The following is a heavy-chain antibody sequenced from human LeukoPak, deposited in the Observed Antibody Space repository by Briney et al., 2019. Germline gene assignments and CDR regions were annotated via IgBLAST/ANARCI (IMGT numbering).Heavy chain of an antibody. Sequence: GESLRLSCAASGFTFSSYAMSWVRQAPGKGLEWVSGISGSGGSTYYADSVKGRFTISRDNSKNTLYLQMNSLRAEDTAVYYCAREGKSYYCGYWGQGTLVTVSS. CDR1: GFTFSSYA. V-gene: IGHV3-23*01. D-gene: IGHD2-21*01. CDR2: ISGSGGST. CDR3: AREGKSYYCGY. J-gene: IGHJ4*02.